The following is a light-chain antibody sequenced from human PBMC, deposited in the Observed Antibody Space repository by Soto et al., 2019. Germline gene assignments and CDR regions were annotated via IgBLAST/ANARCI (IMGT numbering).Light chain of an antibody. CDR1: LSVSSS. J-gene: IGKJ2*01. Sequence: DIQITQSPSTLSASVGNRVTITCRASLSVSSSLAWYQQKPWKAPRLRLYRASSLEKGVATRFSGSGYGTEFTLTISSLRPDDFAPNYCQQYDSYSPFTFGQGNKLEI. CDR3: QQYDSYSPFT. V-gene: IGKV1-5*03. CDR2: RAS.